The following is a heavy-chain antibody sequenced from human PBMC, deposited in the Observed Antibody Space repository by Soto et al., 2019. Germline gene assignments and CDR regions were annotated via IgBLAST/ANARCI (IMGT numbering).Heavy chain of an antibody. CDR2: ISASSGST. Sequence: QVQLVQSAAEVKKPGASVKVSCKASGYTFSTYGITWVRQAPGQGLEWMGWISASSGSTDYAQKLQGRVTMTTDTSTSTAYMELRSLRSDDTAVYYCARVDSSGWWDLDYWGQRTLVTVS. D-gene: IGHD6-19*01. V-gene: IGHV1-18*01. J-gene: IGHJ4*02. CDR1: GYTFSTYG. CDR3: ARVDSSGWWDLDY.